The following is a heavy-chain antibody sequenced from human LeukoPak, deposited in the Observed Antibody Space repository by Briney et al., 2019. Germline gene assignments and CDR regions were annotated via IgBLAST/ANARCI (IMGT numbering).Heavy chain of an antibody. CDR3: AKIDSSSLGPQGS. CDR1: GFTFTSYA. CDR2: ISGGGLST. D-gene: IGHD7-27*01. J-gene: IGHJ5*02. V-gene: IGHV3-23*01. Sequence: PGGSLRLSCAASGFTFTSYAMSWVRQAPGKGLEWVSGISGGGLSTYYADSVKGRFTISRDNSKTTLFLQMNSLRAEDTAVYYCAKIDSSSLGPQGSWGQGTLVTVSS.